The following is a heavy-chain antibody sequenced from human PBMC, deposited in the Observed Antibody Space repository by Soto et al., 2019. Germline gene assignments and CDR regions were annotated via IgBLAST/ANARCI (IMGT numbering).Heavy chain of an antibody. CDR2: IYYSGST. V-gene: IGHV4-31*08. CDR3: EKHMWITGRQLFDS. J-gene: IGHJ4*02. CDR1: GGSISSGGYY. D-gene: IGHD5-12*01. Sequence: SETLSLTCTVSGGSISSGGYYWSWIRQHPGKGLEWIGYIYYSGSTYYNPSLKSRVAISVDTSKNQFSLSLSSVTAADTAVYYCEKHMWITGRQLFDSWGQGTLVTVSS.